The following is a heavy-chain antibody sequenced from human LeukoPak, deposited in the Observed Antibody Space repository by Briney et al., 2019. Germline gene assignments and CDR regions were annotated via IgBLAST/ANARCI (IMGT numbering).Heavy chain of an antibody. D-gene: IGHD2-15*01. J-gene: IGHJ3*02. Sequence: EASVKVSCKASGYTFTSYGISWVRQAPGQGLEWMGWISAYNGNTNYAQKLQGRVTMTTDTSTSTAYMELRSLRSDDTAVYYCARESGGSTWPAAFDIWGQGTMVTVSS. CDR2: ISAYNGNT. V-gene: IGHV1-18*01. CDR3: ARESGGSTWPAAFDI. CDR1: GYTFTSYG.